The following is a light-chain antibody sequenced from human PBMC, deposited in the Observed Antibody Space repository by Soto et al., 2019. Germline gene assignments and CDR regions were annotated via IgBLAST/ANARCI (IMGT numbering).Light chain of an antibody. V-gene: IGKV1-27*01. CDR2: AAS. CDR3: QKYNSAPLT. CDR1: QGIGVY. Sequence: DIQMTQSPSSVSASLGDRVTITCRASQGIGVYLAWFQQKPGNVPKLLIYAASTLQSGVPSRYSGSGSGTDFTLTISSLQPEDVATYYCQKYNSAPLTFGGGTKVEIK. J-gene: IGKJ4*01.